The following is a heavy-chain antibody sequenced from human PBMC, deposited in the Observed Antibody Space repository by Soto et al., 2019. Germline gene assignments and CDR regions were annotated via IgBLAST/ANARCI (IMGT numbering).Heavy chain of an antibody. CDR2: IIAYNGNT. CDR1: GYTFTSCG. CDR3: ARAGELVVVAAADY. Sequence: ASVKVSCKASGYTFTSCGISWVRQAPGQGLEWMGWIIAYNGNTNYAQKLQGRVTMTTDTSTSTAYMELRSLRSDDTAVYYCARAGELVVVAAADYWGQGALVTVSS. V-gene: IGHV1-18*04. D-gene: IGHD2-15*01. J-gene: IGHJ4*02.